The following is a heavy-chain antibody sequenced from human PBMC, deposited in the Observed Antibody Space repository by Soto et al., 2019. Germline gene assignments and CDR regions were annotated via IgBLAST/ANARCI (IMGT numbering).Heavy chain of an antibody. CDR2: ISGSGGST. V-gene: IGHV3-23*01. CDR3: AKVGIYCSDGVCTAN. Sequence: GGSLRLSCAASGFTFRSYAMSWVRQAPGKGLEWVSGISGSGGSTYYADSVKGRFTISRDNSKNTLYLQINSLTAEDTAVYYCAKVGIYCSDGVCTANWGQGTLLTVSS. CDR1: GFTFRSYA. D-gene: IGHD2-8*01. J-gene: IGHJ4*02.